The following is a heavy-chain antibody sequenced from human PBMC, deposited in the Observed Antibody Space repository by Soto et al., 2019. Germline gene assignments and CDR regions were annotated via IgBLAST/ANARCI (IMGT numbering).Heavy chain of an antibody. CDR3: ARVPYDILTGPGDWFDP. J-gene: IGHJ5*02. CDR1: VYTVTSYC. D-gene: IGHD3-9*01. Sequence: GXSVEIACKPTVYTVTSYCSSWVRQAPGQGLEWMGWISAYNGNTNYAQKLQGRVTMTTDTSTSTAYMELRSLRSDDTAVYSCARVPYDILTGPGDWFDPWGHGTLVTVSP. V-gene: IGHV1-18*01. CDR2: ISAYNGNT.